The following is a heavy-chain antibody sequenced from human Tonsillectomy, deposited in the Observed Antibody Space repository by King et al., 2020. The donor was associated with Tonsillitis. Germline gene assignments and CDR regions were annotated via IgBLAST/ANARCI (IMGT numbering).Heavy chain of an antibody. CDR3: TTAYTRFCTNGVGQPFDH. V-gene: IGHV3-15*01. CDR2: VKASGDGGTI. D-gene: IGHD2-8*01. J-gene: IGHJ4*01. Sequence: VQLVESGGDLVKPGGSLRLSCAASGFIFRHAWMSWVRQAPGRGLEGVGRVKASGDGGTIDYGAPAKGRFFITRDDSRDIVYLQMNSLQPGDTAVYYCTTAYTRFCTNGVGQPFDHWGQGTLVTVSS. CDR1: GFIFRHAW.